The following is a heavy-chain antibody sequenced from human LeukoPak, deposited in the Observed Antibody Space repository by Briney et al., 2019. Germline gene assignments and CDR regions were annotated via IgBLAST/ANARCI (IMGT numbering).Heavy chain of an antibody. J-gene: IGHJ4*02. Sequence: PSETLSLTCTGSGGSISSYYWSWIRQPPGKGLEWIGYIYYSGSTNYNPSLKSRVTISVDTSKNQFSLKLSSVTAADTAVYYCARGLSNEAVAANTPFDYWGQGTLVTVSS. CDR2: IYYSGST. V-gene: IGHV4-59*08. CDR1: GGSISSYY. CDR3: ARGLSNEAVAANTPFDY. D-gene: IGHD6-19*01.